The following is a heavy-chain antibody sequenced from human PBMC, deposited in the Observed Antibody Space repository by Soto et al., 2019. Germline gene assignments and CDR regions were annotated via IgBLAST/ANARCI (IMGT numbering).Heavy chain of an antibody. CDR2: IYYSGST. D-gene: IGHD5-18*01. J-gene: IGHJ4*02. CDR1: GGSISSGGYY. Sequence: PSETLSLTCTVSGGSISSGGYYWSWIRQHPGKGLEWIGYIYYSGSTYYNPSLKSRVTISVHTSKNQFSLKLSSVTAADTAVYYCARTAMGNFDYWGQGTLVTVSS. CDR3: ARTAMGNFDY. V-gene: IGHV4-31*03.